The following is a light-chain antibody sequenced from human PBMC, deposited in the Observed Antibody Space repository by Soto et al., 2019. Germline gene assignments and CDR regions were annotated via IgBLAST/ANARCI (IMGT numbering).Light chain of an antibody. CDR3: QQTYNTPWT. J-gene: IGKJ1*01. CDR2: AAS. CDR1: QSIISL. Sequence: DIQMTQSPSSLSVSVGDRVTITCRASQSIISLLNWYQQKPGKAPKLLIYAASGLQSGVPSRFSGSGSGTDFTLTISSLQPEDFATYYCQQTYNTPWTFGQGTKVEIK. V-gene: IGKV1-39*01.